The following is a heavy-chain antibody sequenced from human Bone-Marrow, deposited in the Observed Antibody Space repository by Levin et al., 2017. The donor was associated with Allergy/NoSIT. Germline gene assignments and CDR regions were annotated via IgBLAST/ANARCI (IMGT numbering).Heavy chain of an antibody. CDR2: IYYSGTT. D-gene: IGHD2-8*02. CDR3: ARQAPDSGHSRYVDV. CDR1: GGSISSSSYY. Sequence: SQTLSLTCTVSGGSISSSSYYWGWVRQPPGKGLQWIASIYYSGTTHYNPSLKSRVTISEDTSKNQFSLNLSSVTAADPAVYYCARQAPDSGHSRYVDVWGKGTTVTVSS. V-gene: IGHV4-39*01. J-gene: IGHJ6*03.